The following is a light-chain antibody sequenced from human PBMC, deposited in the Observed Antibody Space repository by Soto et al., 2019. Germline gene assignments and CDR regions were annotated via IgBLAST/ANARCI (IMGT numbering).Light chain of an antibody. CDR3: SSYAGSNNWV. CDR2: EVS. V-gene: IGLV2-8*01. CDR1: SSDVGDYNY. Sequence: QSALTQPPSASGSPGQSVTISCTGTSSDVGDYNYVSWYQQHPGKAPKLMIYEVSKRPSGVPDRFSGSKSGNTASLTVSGLQAEDEADYYCSSYAGSNNWVFGGGTNSPS. J-gene: IGLJ3*02.